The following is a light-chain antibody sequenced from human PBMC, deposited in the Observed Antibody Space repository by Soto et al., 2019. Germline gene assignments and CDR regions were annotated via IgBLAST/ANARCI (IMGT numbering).Light chain of an antibody. CDR2: GAS. V-gene: IGKV3-15*01. Sequence: EIVLTQSPGPLSLSPGERATLSFRASQSVSSSYLAWYQQKPGQAPRVLIYGASTRATNIPARFSASRSGTDFTLTISSLQSEDFALYYCQHYNNWPTFGQGTKVVIK. CDR1: QSVSSSY. CDR3: QHYNNWPT. J-gene: IGKJ1*01.